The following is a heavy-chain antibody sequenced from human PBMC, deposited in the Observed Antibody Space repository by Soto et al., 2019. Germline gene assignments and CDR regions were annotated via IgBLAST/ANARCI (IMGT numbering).Heavy chain of an antibody. V-gene: IGHV3-23*01. CDR2: ISGSGGST. D-gene: IGHD3-22*01. CDR1: GFTFSSYA. Sequence: GSLRLSCAASGFTFSSYAMSWVRQAPGKGLEWVSAISGSGGSTYYADSVKGRFTISRDNSKNTLYLQMNSLRAEDTAVYYCAKDPPYYYDSSGYPDYWGQGTLVTVSS. CDR3: AKDPPYYYDSSGYPDY. J-gene: IGHJ4*02.